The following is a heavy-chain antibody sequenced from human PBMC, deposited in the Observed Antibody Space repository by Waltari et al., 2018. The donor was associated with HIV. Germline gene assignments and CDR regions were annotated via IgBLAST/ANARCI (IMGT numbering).Heavy chain of an antibody. J-gene: IGHJ3*02. CDR1: GYTFFDYH. Sequence: QVQLVQSGAEVKKPGASVTVSCKHSGYTFFDYHIHWVRQAPGQGLEWMGWINPDSGVTKSGQKFQGRVTMTRDTSISTVFLQLSGLRSDDTGVYYCARVGSSWNFGSHNFDIWGQGTMVTVSS. D-gene: IGHD1-7*01. CDR2: INPDSGVT. V-gene: IGHV1-2*02. CDR3: ARVGSSWNFGSHNFDI.